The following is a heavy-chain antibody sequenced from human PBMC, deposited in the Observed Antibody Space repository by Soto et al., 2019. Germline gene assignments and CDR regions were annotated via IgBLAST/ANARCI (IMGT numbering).Heavy chain of an antibody. V-gene: IGHV3-9*01. CDR3: VKDESINWYSGHFRH. D-gene: IGHD6-13*01. CDR2: INWNSGSI. CDR1: GFTFDDYA. J-gene: IGHJ1*01. Sequence: LRLSCAASGFTFDDYAMHWVRQVPGKGLEWVSGINWNSGSIGYGDSVKGRFAISRDNAKNSLHLQMNSLSAEDTAFYYCVKDESINWYSGHFRHWGQGTLVTVSS.